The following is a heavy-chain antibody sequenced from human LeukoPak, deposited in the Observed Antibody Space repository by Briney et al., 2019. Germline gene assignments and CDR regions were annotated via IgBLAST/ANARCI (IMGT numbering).Heavy chain of an antibody. CDR3: ARASGYCSSTSCFLDAFDI. V-gene: IGHV4-34*01. CDR1: GGSFCGYY. Sequence: SETLSLTCAVYGGSFCGYYWSWIRQPPGKGLEWIGEINHSGSTNYNPSLKSRVTMSVDTSKNQFSLKLSSVTAADTAVYYCARASGYCSSTSCFLDAFDIWVQGTMVTVSS. D-gene: IGHD2-2*01. J-gene: IGHJ3*02. CDR2: INHSGST.